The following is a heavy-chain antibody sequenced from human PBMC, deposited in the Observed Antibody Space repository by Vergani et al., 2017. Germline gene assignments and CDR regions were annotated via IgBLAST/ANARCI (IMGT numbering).Heavy chain of an antibody. CDR2: IYHSGST. J-gene: IGHJ4*02. CDR3: ARDPLGDGYNFYYFDY. Sequence: QVQLQESGPGLVKPSGTLSLTCAVSGGSISSSNWWSWVRQPPGKGLEWLGEIYHSGSTNYNPSLKSRVTISVDKSKNPFSLKLSSVTAADTAVYYCARDPLGDGYNFYYFDYWGQGTLVTVSS. D-gene: IGHD5-24*01. V-gene: IGHV4-4*02. CDR1: GGSISSSNW.